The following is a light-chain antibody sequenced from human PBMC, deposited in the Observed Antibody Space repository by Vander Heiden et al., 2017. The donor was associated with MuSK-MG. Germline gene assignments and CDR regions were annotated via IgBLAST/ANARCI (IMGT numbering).Light chain of an antibody. CDR3: AAWDDSLNALI. CDR2: SSN. J-gene: IGLJ2*01. V-gene: IGLV1-44*01. CDR1: RCNIGSNS. Sequence: QSVLTHPPSTSATPGQTVIISFSGSRCNIGSNSVHWYQQFPGTAPKLLIYSSNQRPSGVPDRFSGSKSGTSASLAISGLQSDDEAEYFCAAWDDSLNALIFGGGTSLTAL.